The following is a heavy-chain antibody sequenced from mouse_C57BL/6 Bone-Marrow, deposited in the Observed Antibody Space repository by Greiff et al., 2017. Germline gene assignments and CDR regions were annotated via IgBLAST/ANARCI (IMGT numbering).Heavy chain of an antibody. CDR1: GYTFTSYW. D-gene: IGHD4-1*01. J-gene: IGHJ3*01. V-gene: IGHV1-64*01. CDR2: IHPTSGST. Sequence: VQLQQPGAELVKPGASVKLSCKASGYTFTSYWMHWVKQRPGPGLEWIGMIHPTSGSTNYNEKFKSKATMTVDKSYSTAYMQLSSLTSDDSAVYYCARSLAGTGFAYWGQGTLVTVSA. CDR3: ARSLAGTGFAY.